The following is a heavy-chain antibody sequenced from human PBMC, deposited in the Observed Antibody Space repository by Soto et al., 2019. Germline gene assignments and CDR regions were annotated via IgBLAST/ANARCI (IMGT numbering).Heavy chain of an antibody. CDR1: GFTFSSYA. Sequence: GGSLRLSCAASGFTFSSYAMSWVRQAPGKGLEWVSAIGGSGGSTYYADSVKGRFTISRDNSKNTLYLQMNSLRAEDTAVYYCAKAYYYDSSGYYYYYYYMDVWGKGTTVTVSS. J-gene: IGHJ6*03. D-gene: IGHD3-22*01. V-gene: IGHV3-23*01. CDR2: IGGSGGST. CDR3: AKAYYYDSSGYYYYYYYMDV.